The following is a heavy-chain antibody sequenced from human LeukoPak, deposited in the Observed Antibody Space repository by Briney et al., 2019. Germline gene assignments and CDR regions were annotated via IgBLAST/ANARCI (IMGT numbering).Heavy chain of an antibody. CDR3: ARGRPANGGAFDI. CDR1: GGTFISYA. CDR2: IIPIFGTA. V-gene: IGHV1-69*01. Sequence: SVKVSCKASGGTFISYAISWVRQAPGQGLEWMGGIIPIFGTANYAKKFQGRVTITADESTTTAYMELSSLRSEDTALYYCARGRPANGGAFDIWGQGTMVTVSS. J-gene: IGHJ3*02. D-gene: IGHD3-10*01.